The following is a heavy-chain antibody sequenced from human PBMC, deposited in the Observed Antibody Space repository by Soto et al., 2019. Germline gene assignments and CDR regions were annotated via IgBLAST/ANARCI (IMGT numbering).Heavy chain of an antibody. D-gene: IGHD2-2*01. Sequence: GGSLRLSCAASGFTFDDYALHWVRQDTGKGLEWVSGVSWDSAKRAYADSVKGRFTISRDNAKNSLYLQINSLIAEDTALYYCVKDIGSSKYYYVMDVWGQVTTVTVSS. CDR2: VSWDSAKR. CDR3: VKDIGSSKYYYVMDV. CDR1: GFTFDDYA. J-gene: IGHJ6*02. V-gene: IGHV3-9*01.